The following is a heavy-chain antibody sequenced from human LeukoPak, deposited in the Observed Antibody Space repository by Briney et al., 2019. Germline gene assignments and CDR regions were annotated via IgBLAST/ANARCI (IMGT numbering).Heavy chain of an antibody. J-gene: IGHJ4*02. CDR3: ARHQYGSGDFDY. V-gene: IGHV4-34*01. CDR2: INHSGSA. D-gene: IGHD3-10*01. Sequence: SETLSLTCAVYGGSFSGYYWSWIRQPPGKGLEWIGEINHSGSANYNPSLKSRVTISVDTSKNQFSLKLSSVTAADTAVYYCARHQYGSGDFDYWGQGTLVTVSS. CDR1: GGSFSGYY.